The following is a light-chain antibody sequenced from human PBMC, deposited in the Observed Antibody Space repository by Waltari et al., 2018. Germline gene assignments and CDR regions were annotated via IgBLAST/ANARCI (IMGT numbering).Light chain of an antibody. Sequence: EIVMTQSPATLSVSPGERATLSCRASQSVRNNLAWYQQKPGQAPRLLIYGASTRATGFPGRFSGSGSGTEFTLTISSLQSEDFAVYYCQQYNSWPLTFGQGTKVEIK. CDR1: QSVRNN. CDR3: QQYNSWPLT. CDR2: GAS. J-gene: IGKJ1*01. V-gene: IGKV3-15*01.